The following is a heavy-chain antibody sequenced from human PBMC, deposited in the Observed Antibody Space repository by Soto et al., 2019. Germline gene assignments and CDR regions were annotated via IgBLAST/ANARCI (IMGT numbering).Heavy chain of an antibody. Sequence: PGEALKISCKGSGYSFTSYWISWVRQMPGKGLEWMGRIDPSDSYTNYSPSFQGHVTISADKSISTAYLQWSSLKASDTAMYYCASIYDFRTGPHTPYYYYGMDVWGQGTTVTVSS. V-gene: IGHV5-10-1*01. CDR2: IDPSDSYT. J-gene: IGHJ6*02. CDR1: GYSFTSYW. D-gene: IGHD3-3*01. CDR3: ASIYDFRTGPHTPYYYYGMDV.